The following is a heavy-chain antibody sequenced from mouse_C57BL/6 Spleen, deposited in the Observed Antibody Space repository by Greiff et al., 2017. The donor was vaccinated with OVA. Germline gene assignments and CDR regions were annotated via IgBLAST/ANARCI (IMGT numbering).Heavy chain of an antibody. J-gene: IGHJ4*01. D-gene: IGHD1-1*01. CDR1: GFSLTSYG. CDR3: ARNYYGSSYEKYYYAMDY. Sequence: VQLKESGPGLVQPSQSLSITCTVSGFSLTSYGVHWVRQSPGKGLEWLGVIWSGGSTDYNAAFISRLSISKDNSKSQVFFKMNSLQADDTAIYYCARNYYGSSYEKYYYAMDYWGQGTSVTVSS. CDR2: IWSGGST. V-gene: IGHV2-2*01.